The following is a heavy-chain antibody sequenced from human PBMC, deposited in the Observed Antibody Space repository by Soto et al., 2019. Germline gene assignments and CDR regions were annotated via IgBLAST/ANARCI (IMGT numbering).Heavy chain of an antibody. CDR1: EGTFNSYV. D-gene: IGHD6-13*01. CDR2: VIPYYNTL. Sequence: QAQVVQSGAEVRKPGSSVKLSCTASEGTFNSYVIAWVRQAPGQGLEWMGGVIPYYNTLNYAQKFQDRVTITADDSTNTVYMELSSLRSDDTAVYFCASGASRWYPYFFDSWAQGTLVTVSS. V-gene: IGHV1-69*01. CDR3: ASGASRWYPYFFDS. J-gene: IGHJ4*02.